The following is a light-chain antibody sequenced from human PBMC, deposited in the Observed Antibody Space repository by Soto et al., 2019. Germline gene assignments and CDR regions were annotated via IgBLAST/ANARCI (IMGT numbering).Light chain of an antibody. Sequence: EIELTQSPGTLSLSLGDRATLSCRASQSVSSSYLAWYQQKPGQAPRLLIYGASSRATGIPDRFSGSGSGTEFTLTISRLEPEDFAVYYCHQYDSSPLTFGGGTKVEIK. CDR2: GAS. J-gene: IGKJ4*01. CDR3: HQYDSSPLT. CDR1: QSVSSSY. V-gene: IGKV3-20*01.